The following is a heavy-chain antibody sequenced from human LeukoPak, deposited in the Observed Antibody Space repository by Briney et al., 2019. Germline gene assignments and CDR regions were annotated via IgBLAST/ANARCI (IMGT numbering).Heavy chain of an antibody. CDR1: GGSFSGYY. Sequence: SETLSLTCAVYGGSFSGYYWSWIRQPPGKGLEWIGEVNHSGSTNYNPSLKSRVTISVDTTKNQFSLKLSSVTAADAAVYYCARDLSNYYGSGSAFLYWGQGTLVTVSS. J-gene: IGHJ4*02. CDR3: ARDLSNYYGSGSAFLY. V-gene: IGHV4-34*01. D-gene: IGHD3-10*01. CDR2: VNHSGST.